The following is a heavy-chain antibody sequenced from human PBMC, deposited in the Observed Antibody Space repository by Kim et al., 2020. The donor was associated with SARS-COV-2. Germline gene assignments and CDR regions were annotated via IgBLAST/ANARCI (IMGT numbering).Heavy chain of an antibody. V-gene: IGHV1-24*01. D-gene: IGHD1-26*01. CDR3: ATDRGIVGATSPAFDI. Sequence: KFQGRVTMTEDTSTDTAYMELSSLRSEDTAVYYCATDRGIVGATSPAFDIWGQGTMVTVSS. J-gene: IGHJ3*02.